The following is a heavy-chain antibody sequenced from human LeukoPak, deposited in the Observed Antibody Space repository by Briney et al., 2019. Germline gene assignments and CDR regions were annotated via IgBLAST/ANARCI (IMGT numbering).Heavy chain of an antibody. CDR1: VGSISSGGYY. D-gene: IGHD6-13*01. J-gene: IGHJ3*02. V-gene: IGHV4-31*03. CDR3: AVRSRDAFDI. Sequence: SETLSLTCTVSVGSISSGGYYWSWIRQHPGKGLEWIGYIYYSGSTYYNPSLKSRVTISVDTSKNQFSLKLSSVTAADTAVNYCAVRSRDAFDIWGQGTMVTVSS. CDR2: IYYSGST.